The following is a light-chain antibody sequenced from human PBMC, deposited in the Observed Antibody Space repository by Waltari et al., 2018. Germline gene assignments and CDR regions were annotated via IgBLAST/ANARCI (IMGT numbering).Light chain of an antibody. J-gene: IGKJ1*01. CDR2: TAS. CDR1: QGISNY. V-gene: IGKV1-27*01. Sequence: DIQMTQSPSSLSASVGDRVTLTCRASQGISNYLAWYQQKPGKAPKRLIYTASTLQSGVSSRFSGSGSGTDFTLTISSLQPEDVATYYCQKYNSAPWTFGQGTKVEIK. CDR3: QKYNSAPWT.